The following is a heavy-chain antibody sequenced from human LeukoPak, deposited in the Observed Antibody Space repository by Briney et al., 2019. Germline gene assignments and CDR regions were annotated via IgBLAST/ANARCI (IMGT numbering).Heavy chain of an antibody. Sequence: PGGSLRLSCAASGFTFSSYSMSWVRQAPGKGLEWVANIKQDGSEKYYVDSVKGRFTISRDNAKNSLYLQMNSLRAEDTAVYYCANHGSVPYYYFYGMDVWGKGTTVTVSS. D-gene: IGHD3-10*01. J-gene: IGHJ6*04. CDR2: IKQDGSEK. V-gene: IGHV3-7*03. CDR1: GFTFSSYS. CDR3: ANHGSVPYYYFYGMDV.